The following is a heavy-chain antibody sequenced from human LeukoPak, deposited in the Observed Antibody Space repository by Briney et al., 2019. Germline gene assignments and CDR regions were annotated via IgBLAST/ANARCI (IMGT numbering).Heavy chain of an antibody. D-gene: IGHD6-13*01. V-gene: IGHV3-23*01. CDR3: AKDRGASSSWYEGGDY. CDR1: GFTFSSYA. Sequence: GGSLRLSCAASGFTFSSYAMSWVRQAPGKGLEWVSIISGSGGSTYYADSVKGRFTISRDNSKNTLYLQMNSLRVEDTAVYYCAKDRGASSSWYEGGDYWGQGTLVTVSS. CDR2: ISGSGGST. J-gene: IGHJ4*02.